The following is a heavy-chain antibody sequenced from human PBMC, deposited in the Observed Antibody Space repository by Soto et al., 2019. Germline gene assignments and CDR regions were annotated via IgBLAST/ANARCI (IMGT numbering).Heavy chain of an antibody. CDR2: MNPNSGNT. CDR3: ARGLNSGWLCYYYYGMDF. V-gene: IGHV1-8*01. CDR1: GYTFTSYD. D-gene: IGHD6-19*01. Sequence: ASVKVSCKASGYTFTSYDINWVRQATGQGLEWMGWMNPNSGNTGYAQKFQGRVTMTRNTSISTAYMELSSLRSEDTAVYYCARGLNSGWLCYYYYGMDFWGQGTTVTVSS. J-gene: IGHJ6*02.